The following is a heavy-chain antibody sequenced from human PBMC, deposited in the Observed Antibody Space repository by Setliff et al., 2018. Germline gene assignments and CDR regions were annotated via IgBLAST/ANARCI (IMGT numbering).Heavy chain of an antibody. CDR3: ARGQTVGPNSGKDY. Sequence: ASVKVSCKVSGYTFTAYDIHWMRQAPGQSLEWMGWINGVNGNTKYSQNFQGRVTFTSDTSANTAFMELSSLRSEDSSMYYCARGQTVGPNSGKDYWGQGTLVTVSS. J-gene: IGHJ4*02. CDR2: INGVNGNT. CDR1: GYTFTAYD. D-gene: IGHD1-26*01. V-gene: IGHV1-3*01.